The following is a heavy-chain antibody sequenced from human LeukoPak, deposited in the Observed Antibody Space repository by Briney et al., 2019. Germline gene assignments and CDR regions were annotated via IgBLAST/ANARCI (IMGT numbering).Heavy chain of an antibody. V-gene: IGHV4-59*02. CDR2: GHHSESS. CDR3: ARESAGSLHDSTAAFHY. CDR1: GDSVTSTY. Sequence: SETLSLTCSVSGDSVTSTYWSWIRQPPGKGLEWVAYGHHSESSNYNPSFRSRVIIPVDTSRNQFSLRLSSVTAADTAIYYCARESAGSLHDSTAAFHYWGQGILVIVSS. J-gene: IGHJ4*02. D-gene: IGHD2-8*02.